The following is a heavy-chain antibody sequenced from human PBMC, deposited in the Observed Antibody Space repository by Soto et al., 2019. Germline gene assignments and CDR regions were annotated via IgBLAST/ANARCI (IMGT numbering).Heavy chain of an antibody. CDR1: GFTFSSYA. V-gene: IGHV3-30-3*01. CDR3: AREGSGRNGDDAFDI. CDR2: ILYDGSNK. D-gene: IGHD6-19*01. Sequence: QVQLVESGGGVVQPGRSLRLSCAASGFTFSSYAMHWVRQAPGKGLEWVAVILYDGSNKYYADSVKGRFTISGDNSKNTLYLQMNSLRAEDTAVYYCAREGSGRNGDDAFDIWGQGTMVTVSS. J-gene: IGHJ3*02.